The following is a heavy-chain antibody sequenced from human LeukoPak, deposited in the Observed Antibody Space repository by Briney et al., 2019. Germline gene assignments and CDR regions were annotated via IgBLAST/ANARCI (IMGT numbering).Heavy chain of an antibody. Sequence: SETLSLTCTVSGGSISSGGYYWSWIRQHPGKGLEWIGYIYYSGSTYYNPSLKSRVTISVDTSKNQFSLKLSSVTAADTAVYYCARSRSSSGFVYWGQGTLVTVSS. CDR2: IYYSGST. CDR3: ARSRSSSGFVY. J-gene: IGHJ4*02. V-gene: IGHV4-31*03. D-gene: IGHD6-6*01. CDR1: GGSISSGGYY.